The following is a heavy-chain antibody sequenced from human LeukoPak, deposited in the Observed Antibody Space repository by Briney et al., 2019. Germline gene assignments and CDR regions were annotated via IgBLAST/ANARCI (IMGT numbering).Heavy chain of an antibody. CDR2: VYYTGST. CDR1: GASVSKSNHY. V-gene: IGHV4-39*01. J-gene: IGHJ4*02. Sequence: SETLSLICTVSGASVSKSNHYWAWIRQPPGKGLEWIGHVYYTGSTHYSASLKSRVTISIDTSKSQFSLQLTSVTAADTARYFCARRSPDSSAYGNYFDPWGQGTLVTASS. D-gene: IGHD5-12*01. CDR3: ARRSPDSSAYGNYFDP.